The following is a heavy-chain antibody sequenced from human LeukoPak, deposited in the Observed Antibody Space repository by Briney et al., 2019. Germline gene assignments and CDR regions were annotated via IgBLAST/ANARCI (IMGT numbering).Heavy chain of an antibody. CDR2: ISDSGTRT. CDR1: GFTFSSYD. Sequence: PGGSLRLSCAASGFTFSSYDMGWVRQAPGKGLEWVSAISDSGTRTYYADSVKGRFTISRDNFKNTLYLQMNSLRAGDTAVYYCAKDSRRTSGWYYFDYWGQGTPVTVSS. J-gene: IGHJ4*02. CDR3: AKDSRRTSGWYYFDY. V-gene: IGHV3-23*01. D-gene: IGHD6-19*01.